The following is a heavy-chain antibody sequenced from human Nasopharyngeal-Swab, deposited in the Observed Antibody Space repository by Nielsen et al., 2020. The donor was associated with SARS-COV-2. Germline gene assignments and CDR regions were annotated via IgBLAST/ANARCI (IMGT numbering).Heavy chain of an antibody. Sequence: GLEWVAHIKQGGTQQYYVDSVKGRFTISRDNAKNSLYLQMNSLRADDTAVYYCTRYCSTTSCPRGFDYWGQGTLVTVSS. D-gene: IGHD2-2*01. CDR3: TRYCSTTSCPRGFDY. V-gene: IGHV3-7*01. J-gene: IGHJ4*02. CDR2: IKQGGTQQ.